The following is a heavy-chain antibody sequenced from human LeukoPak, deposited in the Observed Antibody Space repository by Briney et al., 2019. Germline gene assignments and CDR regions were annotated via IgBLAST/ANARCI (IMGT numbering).Heavy chain of an antibody. CDR1: GFSFGDYG. D-gene: IGHD3-3*01. V-gene: IGHV3-23*01. CDR3: ANPPLGFLAESYGMDV. J-gene: IGHJ6*02. Sequence: HTGGSLRLSCAASGFSFGDYGMSWVRQAPGKGLEWVSAISPSSGYTYYADSVKGRFTISRDNSKNTLYLQMNTVRAEDTAVYYCANPPLGFLAESYGMDVWGQGTTVTVSS. CDR2: ISPSSGYT.